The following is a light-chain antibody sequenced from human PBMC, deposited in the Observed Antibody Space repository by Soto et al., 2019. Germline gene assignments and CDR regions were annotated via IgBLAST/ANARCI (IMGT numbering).Light chain of an antibody. J-gene: IGKJ2*01. CDR2: GAA. V-gene: IGKV3-20*01. CDR3: QQSYSTPPYT. CDR1: QSISGSY. Sequence: EIVLTQSPGTLSLSPGQRATLSCRASQSISGSYLAWYQHKRGQAPRLIMFGAASRATGIPDRFSGTGSGTEFTLIISRLEPEDFATYYCQQSYSTPPYTFGQGTKLDMK.